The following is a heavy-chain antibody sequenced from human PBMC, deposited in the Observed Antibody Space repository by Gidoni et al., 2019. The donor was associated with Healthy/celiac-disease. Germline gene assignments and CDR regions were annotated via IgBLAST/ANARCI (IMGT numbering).Heavy chain of an antibody. V-gene: IGHV4-38-2*02. J-gene: IGHJ3*02. Sequence: QVQLQESGPGLVKPSETLSLTCAVSGYSISSGYYWGWIRQPPGKGLEWIGSIYHSGSTYYNPSLKSRVTISVDTSKNQFSLKLSSVTAADTAVYYCARDSGGSGWYFSGDAFDIWGQGTMVTVSS. CDR1: GYSISSGYY. CDR2: IYHSGST. CDR3: ARDSGGSGWYFSGDAFDI. D-gene: IGHD6-19*01.